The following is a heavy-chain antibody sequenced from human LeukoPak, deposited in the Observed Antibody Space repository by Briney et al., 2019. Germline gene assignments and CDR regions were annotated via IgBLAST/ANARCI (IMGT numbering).Heavy chain of an antibody. CDR3: ARRRYYDGSGYLE. CDR1: GGSFSSSSHY. D-gene: IGHD3-22*01. J-gene: IGHJ1*01. Sequence: PSETLSLTCTVSGGSFSSSSHYRGWIRQPPGKGLEWIGSLYYSGSTYYNASLRSRLTISVDTSKSQFSLKLTSVTAADTAVYYCARRRYYDGSGYLEWGQGTLLSVSS. V-gene: IGHV4-39*01. CDR2: LYYSGST.